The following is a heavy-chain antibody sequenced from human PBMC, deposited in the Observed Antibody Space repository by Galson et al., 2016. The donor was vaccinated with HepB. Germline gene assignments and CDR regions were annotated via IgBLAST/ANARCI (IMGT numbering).Heavy chain of an antibody. Sequence: SETLSLTCAVSTYSISTNYYWGWVRQPPGKGLEWIGSIYQSGSTYYNPSLKSRVTMSVDTSKIQFSLKLTSVTAADTAVYDCPIGDFLGIPCYDYWGQGTLVIVSS. CDR3: PIGDFLGIPCYDY. V-gene: IGHV4-38-2*01. CDR1: TYSISTNYY. D-gene: IGHD2-21*02. J-gene: IGHJ4*02. CDR2: IYQSGST.